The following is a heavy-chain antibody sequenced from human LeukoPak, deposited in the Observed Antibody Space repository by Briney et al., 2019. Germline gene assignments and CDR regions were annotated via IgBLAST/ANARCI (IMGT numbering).Heavy chain of an antibody. J-gene: IGHJ5*02. CDR1: GDSISSSSSY. CDR3: ARDIQSWFDP. V-gene: IGHV4-39*07. Sequence: SETLSLTCTVSGDSISSSSSYWGWIRQPPGEGLEWIGSNSGSTYYNPSLKSRVTISVDTSKNQFSLKLSSVTAADTAVYYCARDIQSWFDPWGQGTLVTVSS. CDR2: NSGST.